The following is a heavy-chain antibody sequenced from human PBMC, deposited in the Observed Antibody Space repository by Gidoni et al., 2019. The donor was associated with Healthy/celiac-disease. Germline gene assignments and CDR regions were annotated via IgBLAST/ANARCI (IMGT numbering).Heavy chain of an antibody. J-gene: IGHJ2*01. CDR3: ARVGLDDILTGSYYDVYFDL. Sequence: QLQLQESGPGLVKPSATLSLTCTVSGGSISSSTYYWGWIRQPPGKGLEWIGSIYYSGSTYYNPSLKSRVTISVDTSKNQFSLKLSSVTAADTAVYYCARVGLDDILTGSYYDVYFDLWGRGTLVTVSS. D-gene: IGHD3-9*01. CDR1: GGSISSSTYY. V-gene: IGHV4-39*07. CDR2: IYYSGST.